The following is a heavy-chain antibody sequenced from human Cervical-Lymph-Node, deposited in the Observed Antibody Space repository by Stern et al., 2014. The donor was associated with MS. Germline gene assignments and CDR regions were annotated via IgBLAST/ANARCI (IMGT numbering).Heavy chain of an antibody. CDR3: ARGSR. V-gene: IGHV3-64*01. J-gene: IGHJ4*02. CDR2: ITSDGGST. CDR1: GFPFRNYA. Sequence: EVHLVESGGGLVQPGGSLRLSCVGSGFPFRNYAMHWVRQAPGKGLEYVSAITSDGGSTYYAKFVKGRFTISRDNAKNTLYLQMGRLRGDDMAVYYCARGSRWGQGTLVTVSS.